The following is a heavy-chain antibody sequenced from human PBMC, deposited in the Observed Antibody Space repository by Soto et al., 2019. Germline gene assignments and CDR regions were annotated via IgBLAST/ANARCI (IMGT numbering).Heavy chain of an antibody. D-gene: IGHD6-13*01. Sequence: ASVKVSCKASGYTFTSYGISWVRQAPGQGLEWMGWIAAYNGNSKYAQMFQGRVTLTIDAFTSTTYMELRSLSSDDTAVYYCLRNLDTSSWYPGNPYYFDYWGQGTLVTVSS. CDR1: GYTFTSYG. V-gene: IGHV1-18*01. CDR2: IAAYNGNS. CDR3: LRNLDTSSWYPGNPYYFDY. J-gene: IGHJ4*02.